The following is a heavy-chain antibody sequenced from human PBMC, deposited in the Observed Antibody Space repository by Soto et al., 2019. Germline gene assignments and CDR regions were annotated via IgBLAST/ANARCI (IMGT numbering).Heavy chain of an antibody. Sequence: VQLVQSGAEVRRPGSSVKVSCTASGGSFNTYDISWVRQAPGQGLEWMGGIIPVFDATKFAQKFQGRLTITADKSTGTVYMELRSLRSEDTAVYYCARDRSSSWYNGTFYFDSWDQGTLVTVSS. J-gene: IGHJ4*02. V-gene: IGHV1-69*06. CDR2: IIPVFDAT. CDR1: GGSFNTYD. D-gene: IGHD6-19*01. CDR3: ARDRSSSWYNGTFYFDS.